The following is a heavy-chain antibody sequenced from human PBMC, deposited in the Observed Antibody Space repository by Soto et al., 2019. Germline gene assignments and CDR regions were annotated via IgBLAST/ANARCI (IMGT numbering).Heavy chain of an antibody. CDR2: ISGSGDST. Sequence: EVQLLESGGDLVQPGGSLRLSCAASGFTFSSYAMRWVRQAPGKGLEWVSSISGSGDSTNYAYSVKGRFTISRDPSKNTLYPQMNALRAEDTAIYYCAKKTGKYSDYWGQGTLVTVSS. CDR3: AKKTGKYSDY. CDR1: GFTFSSYA. V-gene: IGHV3-23*01. J-gene: IGHJ4*02. D-gene: IGHD3-9*01.